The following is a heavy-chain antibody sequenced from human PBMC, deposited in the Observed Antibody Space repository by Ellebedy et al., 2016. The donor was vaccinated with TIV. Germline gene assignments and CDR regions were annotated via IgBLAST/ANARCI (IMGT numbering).Heavy chain of an antibody. CDR2: INPGGGGT. Sequence: ASVKVSCXASGYTFSNYYMHWVRQVPGQGLEWLGIINPGGGGTTYAQKFQGRVTMTSDTSTSTVYMELSSLRSEDTAVYYCAREIFGSGSYPLDYWGQGTPVTVSS. J-gene: IGHJ4*02. V-gene: IGHV1-46*01. CDR1: GYTFSNYY. D-gene: IGHD3-10*01. CDR3: AREIFGSGSYPLDY.